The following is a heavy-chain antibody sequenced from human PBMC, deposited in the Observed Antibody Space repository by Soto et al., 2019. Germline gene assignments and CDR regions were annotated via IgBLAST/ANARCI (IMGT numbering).Heavy chain of an antibody. CDR2: IYYSGST. J-gene: IGHJ4*02. Sequence: PETLSLTCTVSGGSISSYYWGWIRQPPGKGLEWIGYIYYSGSTNYNPSLKSRVTISVDTSKNQFSLKLSSVTAADTAVYYCARHGWSSWYVDFDYWGQGTLVNVSS. CDR1: GGSISSYY. V-gene: IGHV4-59*08. D-gene: IGHD6-13*01. CDR3: ARHGWSSWYVDFDY.